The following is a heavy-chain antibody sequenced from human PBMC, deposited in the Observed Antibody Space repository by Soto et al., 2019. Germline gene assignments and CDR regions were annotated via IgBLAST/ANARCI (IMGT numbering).Heavy chain of an antibody. J-gene: IGHJ6*02. CDR3: ASWSNWNPLYYDGLDV. V-gene: IGHV1-69*06. CDR1: GGAFNNYA. D-gene: IGHD1-20*01. Sequence: QVQLLQSGAEVKKPGSSVKVLCKVSGGAFNNYAVNWVRHGPGQGLEWLGGIIPLHNTSNYSLKFLGRVTVTADISSTTVYMELNSLTSDDTATYYCASWSNWNPLYYDGLDVWGQGTTVTVSS. CDR2: IIPLHNTS.